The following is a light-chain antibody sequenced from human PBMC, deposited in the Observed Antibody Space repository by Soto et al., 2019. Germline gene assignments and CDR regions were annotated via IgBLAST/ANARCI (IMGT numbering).Light chain of an antibody. CDR1: QSVSSY. J-gene: IGKJ3*01. V-gene: IGKV3-11*01. Sequence: EIVLTQSPATLSLSPGERATLSCRASQSVSSYLAWYQQKPGQAPRLLIYDASNRATGIPARFSGSGSGTDFTLTISSLEPEDFAVYYCQHRSDWPSFGPGTKVDIK. CDR2: DAS. CDR3: QHRSDWPS.